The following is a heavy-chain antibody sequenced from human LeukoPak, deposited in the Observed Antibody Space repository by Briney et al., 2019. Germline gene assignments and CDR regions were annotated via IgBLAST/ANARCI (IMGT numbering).Heavy chain of an antibody. CDR2: IYYSGST. CDR3: ARDLRAMAGGFDY. Sequence: SETLSLTCTVSGGSISSGGYYWSWIRRHPGKGLEWIGYIYYSGSTYYNPSLKSRVTISVDTSKNQFSLKLSSVTAADTAVYYCARDLRAMAGGFDYWGQGTLVTVSS. J-gene: IGHJ4*02. V-gene: IGHV4-31*03. CDR1: GGSISSGGYY. D-gene: IGHD5-18*01.